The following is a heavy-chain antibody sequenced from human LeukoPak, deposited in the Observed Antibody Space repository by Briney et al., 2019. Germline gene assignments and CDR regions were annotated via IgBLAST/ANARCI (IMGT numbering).Heavy chain of an antibody. CDR2: ISYDGSNK. D-gene: IGHD2-15*01. Sequence: GGSLRLSCTASGFTFSSYAMHWVRQAPGKGLEWVAVISYDGSNKYYADSVKGRFTISRDNSKNTLYLQMNSLRAEDTAVYYCARSSGGNRRYYFDYWGQGTLVTVSS. J-gene: IGHJ4*02. CDR3: ARSSGGNRRYYFDY. CDR1: GFTFSSYA. V-gene: IGHV3-30*04.